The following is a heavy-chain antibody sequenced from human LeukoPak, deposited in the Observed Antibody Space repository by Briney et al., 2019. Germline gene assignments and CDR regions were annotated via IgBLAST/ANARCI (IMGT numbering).Heavy chain of an antibody. CDR1: GFTFSSYG. CDR2: ISYDGSNK. J-gene: IGHJ4*02. Sequence: GRSLRLSCAASGFTFSSYGMHWVRQAPGKGLEWVAVISYDGSNKYYADSVKGRFTISRDNSKNTLYLQMNSLRAEDTAVYYCAKDPVSTVDTAMVNPGGYFDYWGQGTLVTVSS. D-gene: IGHD5-18*01. CDR3: AKDPVSTVDTAMVNPGGYFDY. V-gene: IGHV3-30*18.